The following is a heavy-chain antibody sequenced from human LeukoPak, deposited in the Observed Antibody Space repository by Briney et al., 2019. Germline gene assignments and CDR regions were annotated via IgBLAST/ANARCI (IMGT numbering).Heavy chain of an antibody. V-gene: IGHV4-30-2*01. CDR3: ARVYGSGSYYSYYFDY. Sequence: PSQTLSLTCTVSGGSISSGGYYWSWIRQPPGKGLEWIGYIYHSGSTYYNPSLKSRVTISVDRSKNQFSLKLCSVTAADTAVYYCARVYGSGSYYSYYFDYWGQGTLVTVSS. J-gene: IGHJ4*02. D-gene: IGHD3-10*01. CDR1: GGSISSGGYY. CDR2: IYHSGST.